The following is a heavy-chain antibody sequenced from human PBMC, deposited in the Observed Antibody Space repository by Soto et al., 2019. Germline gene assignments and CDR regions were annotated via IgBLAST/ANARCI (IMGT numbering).Heavy chain of an antibody. D-gene: IGHD4-17*01. CDR1: GGTFSSYA. J-gene: IGHJ3*02. CDR2: IIPIFGTA. CDR3: ARTHDYGEYDACDI. V-gene: IGHV1-69*01. Sequence: QVQLVQSGAEVKKPGSSVKVSCKASGGTFSSYAISWVRQAPGQGLEWMGGIIPIFGTANYAQKFQGRVTITMDEATRTAYMERSSLRSVDTDVYYCARTHDYGEYDACDIWGQGTKVTVSS.